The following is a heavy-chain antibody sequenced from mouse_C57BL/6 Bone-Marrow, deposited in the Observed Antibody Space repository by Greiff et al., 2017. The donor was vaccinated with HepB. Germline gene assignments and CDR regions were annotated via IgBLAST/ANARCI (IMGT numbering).Heavy chain of an antibody. V-gene: IGHV3-6*01. Sequence: EVKLMESGPGLVKPSQSLSLTCSVTGYSITSGYYWNWIRQFPGNKLEWMGYISYDGSNNYNPSLKNRISITRDTSKKQFFLKLNSVTTEYTATYYCAREMGRPFAYWGQGTLVTVSA. CDR3: AREMGRPFAY. J-gene: IGHJ3*01. CDR2: ISYDGSN. CDR1: GYSITSGYY.